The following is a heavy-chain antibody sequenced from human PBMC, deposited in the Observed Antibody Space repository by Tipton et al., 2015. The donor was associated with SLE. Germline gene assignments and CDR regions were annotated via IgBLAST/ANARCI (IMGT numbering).Heavy chain of an antibody. D-gene: IGHD3-10*01. V-gene: IGHV3-21*03. CDR1: GFRFSSYT. CDR2: ISSSSSYI. Sequence: SLRLSCVASGFRFSSYTMNWVRQAPGKGLEWVSSISSSSSYIYYADSVKGRFTISRDNAKNSLYLQMNSLRAEDTAVYYCARGGYYYGSGSPDVFDIWGQGTMVTVSS. CDR3: ARGGYYYGSGSPDVFDI. J-gene: IGHJ3*02.